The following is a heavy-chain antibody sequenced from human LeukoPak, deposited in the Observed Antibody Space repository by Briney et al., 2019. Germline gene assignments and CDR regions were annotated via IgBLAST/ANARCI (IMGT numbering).Heavy chain of an antibody. D-gene: IGHD2-21*02. CDR2: IIPILGIA. CDR3: ARVYCGGDCYHYYYGMDV. V-gene: IGHV1-69*04. J-gene: IGHJ6*02. CDR1: GGTFSSYA. Sequence: SVKVSCKASGGTFSSYAISWVRQAPGQGLEWMGRIIPILGIANYAQKFQGRVTITAGKSTSTAYMELSSLRSEDTAVYYCARVYCGGDCYHYYYGMDVWGQGTTVTVSS.